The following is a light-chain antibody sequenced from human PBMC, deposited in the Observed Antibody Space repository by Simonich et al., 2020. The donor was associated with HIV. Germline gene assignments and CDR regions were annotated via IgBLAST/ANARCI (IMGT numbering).Light chain of an antibody. CDR3: SSYAGSNSVV. J-gene: IGLJ2*01. CDR2: EVT. CDR1: SSDVGGYNY. V-gene: IGLV2-8*01. Sequence: QSALTQPPSASGSPGQSVTISCTGTSSDVGGYNYVSWYQQHPGKAPKLMIYEVTKRPSGVPDRVSGSKSGNTASLTVSGLQAEDEADYYCSSYAGSNSVVFGGGTKLTAL.